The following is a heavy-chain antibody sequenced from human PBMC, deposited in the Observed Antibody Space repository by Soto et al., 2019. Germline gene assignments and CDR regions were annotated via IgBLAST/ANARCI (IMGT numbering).Heavy chain of an antibody. CDR2: ISKSGSII. CDR1: GLTFSSYE. J-gene: IGHJ6*02. CDR3: ASXXXXXXYGIDV. Sequence: EVQLVESGGGLVQPGGSLRLSCAASGLTFSSYEMHWVRQAPGKGLEWVSYISKSGSIIYYTDSVKGRFTISRDNAKNLLYLEMNSLRAEDXXVXXCASXXXXXXYGIDVWGQGTTVTVSS. V-gene: IGHV3-48*03.